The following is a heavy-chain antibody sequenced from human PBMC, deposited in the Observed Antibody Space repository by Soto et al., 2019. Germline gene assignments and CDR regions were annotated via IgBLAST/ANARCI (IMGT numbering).Heavy chain of an antibody. D-gene: IGHD2-8*01. CDR1: GYTFTSYG. CDR2: ISVYTGNT. J-gene: IGHJ6*02. CDR3: ARDSCTNDRFYTNNFDV. V-gene: IGHV1-18*04. Sequence: ASVKVSCKSSGYTFTSYGVSWVRQAPGQGLEWLGWISVYTGNTKQAQKFQDRVTLTTEASTGTASLELRSLRSDDTAVYYCARDSCTNDRFYTNNFDVWGQGTTVTVS.